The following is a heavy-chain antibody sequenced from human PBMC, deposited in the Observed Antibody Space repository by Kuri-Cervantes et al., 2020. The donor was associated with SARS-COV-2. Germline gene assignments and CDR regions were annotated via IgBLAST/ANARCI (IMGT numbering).Heavy chain of an antibody. CDR1: GFTFSSYG. V-gene: IGHV3-33*01. CDR2: IWYGGSNK. Sequence: GESLKISCAASGFTFSSYGMHWVRQAPGKGLEWVAVIWYGGSNKYYADSVKGRFTISRDNSKNTLYLQMNSLRAEDTAVYYCARESKYPMMYYYYGMDVWGQGTTVTVSS. D-gene: IGHD3-22*01. CDR3: ARESKYPMMYYYYGMDV. J-gene: IGHJ6*02.